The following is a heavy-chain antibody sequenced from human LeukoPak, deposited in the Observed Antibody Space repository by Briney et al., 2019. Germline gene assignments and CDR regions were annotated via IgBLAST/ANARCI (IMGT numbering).Heavy chain of an antibody. CDR2: ISSSSSYI. CDR3: ARGELLEWTNAY. CDR1: GFTFSSYS. V-gene: IGHV3-21*01. Sequence: PGGSLRLSCAASGFTFSSYSMNWVRQAPGKGLEWVSSISSSSSYIYYADSVKGRFTISRDNAKNSLYLQMNSLRAEDTAVYYCARGELLEWTNAYWGQGTLVTVSS. D-gene: IGHD3-3*01. J-gene: IGHJ4*02.